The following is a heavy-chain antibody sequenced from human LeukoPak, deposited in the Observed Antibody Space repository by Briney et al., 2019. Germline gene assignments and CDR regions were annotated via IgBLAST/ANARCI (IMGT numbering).Heavy chain of an antibody. D-gene: IGHD3-16*01. Sequence: GGSLRLSGAASGFTFSGFWMSWVRQAPTKGLEWVANIKYDRSDKRYVDSVKGRFTVSRDDANNSLYLQMNSLRAEDTAVYYCVRGGGSFDSWGQGTLVTVSS. CDR2: IKYDRSDK. J-gene: IGHJ4*02. CDR3: VRGGGSFDS. V-gene: IGHV3-7*04. CDR1: GFTFSGFW.